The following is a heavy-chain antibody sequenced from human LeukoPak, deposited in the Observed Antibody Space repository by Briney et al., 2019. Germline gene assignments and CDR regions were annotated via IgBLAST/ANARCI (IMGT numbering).Heavy chain of an antibody. CDR1: GGSISSYY. Sequence: SETLSLTCTVSGGSISSYYWSWIRQPPGKGLEWIGYIYYSGSTNYNPSLKSRVTISVDTSKNQFSLKLSSVTAADTAVYYRARLNYGVVTEFDYWGQGTLVTVPS. CDR3: ARLNYGVVTEFDY. CDR2: IYYSGST. J-gene: IGHJ4*02. V-gene: IGHV4-59*01. D-gene: IGHD4-17*01.